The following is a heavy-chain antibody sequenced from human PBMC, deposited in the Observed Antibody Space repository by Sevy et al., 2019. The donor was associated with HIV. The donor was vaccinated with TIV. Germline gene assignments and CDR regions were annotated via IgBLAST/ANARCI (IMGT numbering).Heavy chain of an antibody. CDR3: ARGSAGDPDYYYYYYMDV. Sequence: GGSLRLSCAASGFTFSSYSMNWVRHAPGKGLEWVSYISSGSSTIYYADSVKGRFTISRDNAKNSRYLQMNSLRDEDTAVYYCARGSAGDPDYYYYYYMDVWGKGTTVTVSS. CDR1: GFTFSSYS. J-gene: IGHJ6*03. CDR2: ISSGSSTI. V-gene: IGHV3-48*02. D-gene: IGHD3-10*01.